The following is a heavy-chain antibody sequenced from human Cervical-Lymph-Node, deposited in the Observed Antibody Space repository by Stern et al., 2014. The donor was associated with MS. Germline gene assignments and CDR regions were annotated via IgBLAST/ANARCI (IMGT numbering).Heavy chain of an antibody. Sequence: VQLVQSGAEVKKPGESLKISCKGSGYTFTTYWIGWVRQMPGKGLEWNGMCYPADSATSYNPSFQAQFTCSAAKSISTADLQWSSLKASDTAMYFCARQLSSEALDYWGPGTLVTVSS. CDR1: GYTFTTYW. D-gene: IGHD6-19*01. CDR3: ARQLSSEALDY. CDR2: CYPADSAT. V-gene: IGHV5-51*01. J-gene: IGHJ4*02.